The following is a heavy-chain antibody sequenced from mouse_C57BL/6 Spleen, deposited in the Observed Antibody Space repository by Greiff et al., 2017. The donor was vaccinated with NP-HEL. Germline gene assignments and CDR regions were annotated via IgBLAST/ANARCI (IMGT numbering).Heavy chain of an antibody. CDR1: GYTFTSYW. Sequence: QVQLQQPGAELVRPGSSVKLSCKASGYTFTSYWMHWVKQRPIQGLEWIGNIDPSDSETHYNQKFKDKATLTVDKSSSTAYMQLSSLTSEDSAVDYCARHYGSSYWYFDVWGTGTTVTVSS. D-gene: IGHD1-1*01. CDR3: ARHYGSSYWYFDV. V-gene: IGHV1-52*01. J-gene: IGHJ1*03. CDR2: IDPSDSET.